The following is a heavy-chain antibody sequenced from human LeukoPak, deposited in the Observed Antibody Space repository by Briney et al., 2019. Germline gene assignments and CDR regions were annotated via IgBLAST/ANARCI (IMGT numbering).Heavy chain of an antibody. J-gene: IGHJ3*02. V-gene: IGHV3-7*03. CDR3: AKWWGSGYYGRHAFDI. D-gene: IGHD3-22*01. Sequence: PGGSLRLSCATSGFTFSNYWMTWVRQAPGKGLEWVANIQPDGSEKYYVDSVKGRFTIARDNVKNSLHLQMNGLRAEDTAVYYCAKWWGSGYYGRHAFDIWGQGTMVTVSS. CDR1: GFTFSNYW. CDR2: IQPDGSEK.